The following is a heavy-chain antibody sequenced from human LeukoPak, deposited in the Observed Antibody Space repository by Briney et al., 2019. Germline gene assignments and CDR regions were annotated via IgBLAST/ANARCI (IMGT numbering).Heavy chain of an antibody. CDR3: ARDRIGDY. CDR2: IKQDVSEK. Sequence: GSLRLSCAAPGFPFSTYWMSWVRQAPGKGLEWVANIKQDVSEKYYVDSVKGRFTISRDNAKNSLYLQMNSLRAEDTAVYYCARDRIGDYWGQGTLVTVSS. D-gene: IGHD1-14*01. CDR1: GFPFSTYW. V-gene: IGHV3-7*01. J-gene: IGHJ4*02.